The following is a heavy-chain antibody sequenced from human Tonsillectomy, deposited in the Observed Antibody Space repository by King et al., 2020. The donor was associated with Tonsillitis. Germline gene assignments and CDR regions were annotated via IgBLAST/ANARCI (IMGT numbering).Heavy chain of an antibody. V-gene: IGHV3-23*04. CDR2: ISGSGGST. Sequence: VQLVESGGGLVQPGGSLRLSCAASGFTFSSYAMSWVRQAPGKGLEWVSAISGSGGSTYYADSVKGRFTISRDNSKNPLYLQMNSRRAEDTAVYYCAKAITMIVVVILDYWGQGTLVTVSS. J-gene: IGHJ4*02. D-gene: IGHD3-22*01. CDR3: AKAITMIVVVILDY. CDR1: GFTFSSYA.